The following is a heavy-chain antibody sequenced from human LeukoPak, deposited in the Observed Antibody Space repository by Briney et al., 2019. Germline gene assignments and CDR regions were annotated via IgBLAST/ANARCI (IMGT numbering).Heavy chain of an antibody. D-gene: IGHD3-16*01. V-gene: IGHV1-46*01. CDR3: AREEEGGTFDY. Sequence: ASVTVSCKASGYTFTSYYMHWVRQAPGQGLEWMGMIYPSGGDTNYAQKFQGRVTMTRDTSTSTVYMELSGLRSEDTAVYYCAREEEGGTFDYWGQGTLVTVSS. J-gene: IGHJ4*02. CDR1: GYTFTSYY. CDR2: IYPSGGDT.